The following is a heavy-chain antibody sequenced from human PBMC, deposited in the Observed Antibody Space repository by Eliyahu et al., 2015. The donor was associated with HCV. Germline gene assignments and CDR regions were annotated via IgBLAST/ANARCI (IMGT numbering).Heavy chain of an antibody. CDR2: IYHSGTT. V-gene: IGHV4-39*01. J-gene: IGHJ5*02. D-gene: IGHD3-16*02. CDR3: ARQDGRYLPPNWFDP. CDR1: GGSISSSNYYY. Sequence: QLQLQESGPGLVKPSETLSLTCTVSGGSISSSNYYYWGWIRQPPGKGLEWIGTIYHSGTTYYNPSLKSRLTISVDTSQNQFSLKLTSVTAADTAVYYCARQDGRYLPPNWFDPWGQGTLVSVSS.